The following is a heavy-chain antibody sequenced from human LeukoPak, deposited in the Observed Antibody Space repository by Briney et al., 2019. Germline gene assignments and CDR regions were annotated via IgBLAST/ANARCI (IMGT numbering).Heavy chain of an antibody. D-gene: IGHD3-10*01. CDR3: ARVSYGSGSYFGY. Sequence: GGSLRLSCAASGFTFSSYWMSWVRQAPGKGLEWVANIKQDGSEKYYVDSVKGRFTISRDNAKNSLYLQMNSLRAEDTAVYYCARVSYGSGSYFGYWGQGTLVTVSS. V-gene: IGHV3-7*01. J-gene: IGHJ4*02. CDR2: IKQDGSEK. CDR1: GFTFSSYW.